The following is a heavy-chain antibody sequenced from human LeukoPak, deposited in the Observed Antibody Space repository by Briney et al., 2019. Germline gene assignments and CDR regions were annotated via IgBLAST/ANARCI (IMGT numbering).Heavy chain of an antibody. CDR1: GFTFSSYA. Sequence: GGSLRLSCAASGFTFSSYAMSWVRQAPGKGLEWVSAISGSGGSTYYADSVKGRFTISRDNSKNTLYLQMNSLSAEDTAVYYCAKDMIMLWFGEDVWGKGTTVTVSS. V-gene: IGHV3-23*01. CDR2: ISGSGGST. D-gene: IGHD3-10*01. J-gene: IGHJ6*04. CDR3: AKDMIMLWFGEDV.